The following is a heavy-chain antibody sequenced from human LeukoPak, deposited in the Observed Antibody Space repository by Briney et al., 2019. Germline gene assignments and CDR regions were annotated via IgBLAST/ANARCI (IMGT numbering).Heavy chain of an antibody. CDR3: ARDINWGQVDY. V-gene: IGHV3-74*01. D-gene: IGHD7-27*01. Sequence: GGSLRLSCAASGFTFSGHWMYWLRQAPGKGLAWVSRINGDGSATNYADSMEGRFTIPRDNAKNIVYLQMNSLREDDTAIYYCARDINWGQVDYWGQGTLVTVSS. CDR1: GFTFSGHW. J-gene: IGHJ4*02. CDR2: INGDGSAT.